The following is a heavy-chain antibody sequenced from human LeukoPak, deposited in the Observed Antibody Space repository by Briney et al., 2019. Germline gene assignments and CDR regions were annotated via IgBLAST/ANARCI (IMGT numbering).Heavy chain of an antibody. CDR2: IYSGGST. CDR3: ASTYYYESSGYSTDY. Sequence: GGSLRLSSAASGFTVSSNYMSWVRQAPRKGLEWVSVIYSGGSTYYADSVKGRFTISRDNSKNTLYLQMNSLRAEDTAVYYCASTYYYESSGYSTDYWGQGTLVTVSS. V-gene: IGHV3-66*01. D-gene: IGHD3-22*01. J-gene: IGHJ4*02. CDR1: GFTVSSNY.